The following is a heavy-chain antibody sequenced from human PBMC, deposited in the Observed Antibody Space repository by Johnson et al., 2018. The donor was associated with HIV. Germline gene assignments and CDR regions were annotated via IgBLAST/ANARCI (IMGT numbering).Heavy chain of an antibody. D-gene: IGHD3-22*01. J-gene: IGHJ3*02. CDR2: IKQDGSEK. Sequence: VQLVESGGGFVQPGESRRLSCVASGFTFSSYWMSWVRQAPGKGLEWVANIKQDGSEKYYVDSVKGRFTIARDNSKNTLYLQMNSLRAEDTAVYYCAKGEDYYDSSGYAVVAFDIWGQGTMVTVSS. CDR3: AKGEDYYDSSGYAVVAFDI. CDR1: GFTFSSYW. V-gene: IGHV3-7*05.